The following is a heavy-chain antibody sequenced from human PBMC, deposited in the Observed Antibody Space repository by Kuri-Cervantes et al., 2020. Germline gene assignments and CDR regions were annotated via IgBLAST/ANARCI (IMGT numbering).Heavy chain of an antibody. CDR3: ARMAAEYYYYGMDV. CDR2: IYTSGST. Sequence: SETLSLTCTVSGGSISSYYWSWIRQPAGKGLEWIGRIYTSGSTNYNPSLKSRVTMSVDTSKSQFSLKLSSVTAADTAVYYCARMAAEYYYYGMDVWGQGTTVTVSS. CDR1: GGSISSYY. V-gene: IGHV4-4*07. D-gene: IGHD5-24*01. J-gene: IGHJ6*02.